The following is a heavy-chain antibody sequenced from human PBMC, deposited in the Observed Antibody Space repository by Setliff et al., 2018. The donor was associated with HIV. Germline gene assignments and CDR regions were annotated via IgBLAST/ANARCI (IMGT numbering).Heavy chain of an antibody. CDR3: AHVSFFRTVYFGS. V-gene: IGHV2-5*02. J-gene: IGHJ4*02. CDR2: IYWDEDT. CDR1: GFTFATSGVG. Sequence: SGPTLVNPGQTLTLTYTFSGFTFATSGVGVAWIRQPPGEALEWLALIYWDEDTRYSPSLKDRLTITKDTSKNQVVLTMTNMDPLDTATYFCAHVSFFRTVYFGSWGQGTLVTVS.